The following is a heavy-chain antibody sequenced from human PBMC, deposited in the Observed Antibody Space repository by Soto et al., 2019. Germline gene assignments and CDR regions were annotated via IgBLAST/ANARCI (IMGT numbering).Heavy chain of an antibody. J-gene: IGHJ3*02. Sequence: SETLSLTCTVSGGSISSYYWSWIRQPPGKGLEWIGYIYYSGSTNYNPSLKSRVTISVDTSKNQFSLKLSSVTAADTAVYYCARVTTNAFDIWGQGTMVTVSS. CDR2: IYYSGST. D-gene: IGHD4-4*01. V-gene: IGHV4-59*01. CDR1: GGSISSYY. CDR3: ARVTTNAFDI.